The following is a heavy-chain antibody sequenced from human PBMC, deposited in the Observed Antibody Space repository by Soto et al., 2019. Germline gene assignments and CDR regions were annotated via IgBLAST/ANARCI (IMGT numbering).Heavy chain of an antibody. CDR2: MYHSGST. V-gene: IGHV4-30-2*01. CDR3: ARHETFYDILTGYYKVDAFDI. Sequence: LSLTCAVSGGSISSGGYSWSWIRQPPGKGLEWIGYMYHSGSTYYNPSLKSRVTISIDRPKNQFSLKLSSVTAADTAVYYCARHETFYDILTGYYKVDAFDIWGQGTMVTVSS. J-gene: IGHJ3*02. CDR1: GGSISSGGYS. D-gene: IGHD3-9*01.